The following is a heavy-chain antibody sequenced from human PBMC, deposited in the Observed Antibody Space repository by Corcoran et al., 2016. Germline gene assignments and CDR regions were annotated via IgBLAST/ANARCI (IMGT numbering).Heavy chain of an antibody. CDR2: IWYDGSNK. D-gene: IGHD5-18*01. Sequence: QVQLVESGGGVVQPGRSLRLSCAASGFTFSSYGMHWVRQAPGKGLEWVAVIWYDGSNKYYADSVKGRFTISRDNSKNTLYLQMNSLRAEDTAVCYCARAGGYSYGYVLDYWGQGTLVTVSS. V-gene: IGHV3-33*01. CDR1: GFTFSSYG. J-gene: IGHJ4*02. CDR3: ARAGGYSYGYVLDY.